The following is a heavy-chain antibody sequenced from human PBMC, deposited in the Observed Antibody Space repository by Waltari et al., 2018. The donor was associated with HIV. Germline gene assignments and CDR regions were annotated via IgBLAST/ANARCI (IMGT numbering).Heavy chain of an antibody. J-gene: IGHJ4*02. V-gene: IGHV3-48*04. CDR3: ASGRIFDESGYYGKF. Sequence: EVQLVESGGGLVQPGGSLRLSCAVSGFTFSSYTMNWVRQAPGKRLEWVSNINREESSKYYADSVKGRFTISRDNAKNSLYLQMSGLRGEDTAVYYCASGRIFDESGYYGKFWGQGTRVTVAS. CDR2: INREESSK. D-gene: IGHD3-22*01. CDR1: GFTFSSYT.